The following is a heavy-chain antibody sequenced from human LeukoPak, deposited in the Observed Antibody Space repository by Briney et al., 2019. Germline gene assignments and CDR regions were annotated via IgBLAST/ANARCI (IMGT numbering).Heavy chain of an antibody. CDR3: ARGGAISFGY. V-gene: IGHV1-8*03. CDR1: GYTFTGYY. Sequence: GASVTVSCKASGYTFTGYYMHWVRQAPGQGLEWMGWMNPNSGNTGYAQKFQGTVTITRNTSISTAYMELSSLRSDDTAVYYCARGGAISFGYWGEGKLVTVSS. CDR2: MNPNSGNT. J-gene: IGHJ4*02. D-gene: IGHD3-10*01.